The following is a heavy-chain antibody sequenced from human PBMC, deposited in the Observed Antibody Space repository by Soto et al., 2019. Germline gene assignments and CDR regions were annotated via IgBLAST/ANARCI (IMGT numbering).Heavy chain of an antibody. J-gene: IGHJ6*04. CDR1: GGTFNNYP. D-gene: IGHD2-21*02. Sequence: QVQLVQSGAEVKKPGSSVKVSCKASGGTFNNYPITWVRQAPGQGLEWMGGSIPIYGTANYAQKFQGRVTITVDGSTSTAYLELSSVRSEDTALCYCARGRGYSGDGLYYYSDMDVWGKGSTVTVSS. CDR2: SIPIYGTA. CDR3: ARGRGYSGDGLYYYSDMDV. V-gene: IGHV1-69*01.